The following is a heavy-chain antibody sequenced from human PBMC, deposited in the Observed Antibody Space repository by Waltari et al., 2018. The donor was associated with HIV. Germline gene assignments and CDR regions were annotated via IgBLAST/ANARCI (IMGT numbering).Heavy chain of an antibody. V-gene: IGHV1-18*01. CDR2: ISGYNGDT. CDR1: GYTFTNYG. D-gene: IGHD3-22*01. J-gene: IGHJ4*02. Sequence: QVHLVQSGAELRKPGASVTVSCKASGYTFTNYGITWVRQATGQGLEWMGWISGYNGDTKYAQKVRGRVTITTDTSTSTAYLGMGSLRFDDTAVYYGARDHYYGSSGYYSDYWGQGTLVTVSS. CDR3: ARDHYYGSSGYYSDY.